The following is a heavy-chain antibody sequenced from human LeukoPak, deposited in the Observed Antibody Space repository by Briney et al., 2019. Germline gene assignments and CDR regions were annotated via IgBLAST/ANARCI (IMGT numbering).Heavy chain of an antibody. V-gene: IGHV4-59*01. CDR2: IHYSGST. CDR3: AREGSSYDYVWGSYRPWAFDI. J-gene: IGHJ3*02. D-gene: IGHD3-16*02. CDR1: GGSISSYY. Sequence: SETLSLTCTVSGGSISSYYWSWIRQPPGKGLEWIGYIHYSGSTNYNPSLKSRVTISVDTSKNQFSLKLSSVTAADTAVYYCAREGSSYDYVWGSYRPWAFDIWGQGTMVTVSS.